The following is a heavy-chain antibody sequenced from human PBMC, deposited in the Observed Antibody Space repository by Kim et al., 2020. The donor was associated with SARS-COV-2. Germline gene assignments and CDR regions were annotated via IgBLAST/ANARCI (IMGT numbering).Heavy chain of an antibody. CDR3: TTDPHLGFLEWLRWFDP. CDR1: GLTFRNAW. Sequence: GGSLRLSCAASGLTFRNAWMSWVRQAPGKGLEWVGRIKSRTDGGTTHYAAPVKGRFTISRDDSRNTLYLQMNSLKTEDTAVYYCTTDPHLGFLEWLRWFDPWGQGTLVTVSS. V-gene: IGHV3-15*01. J-gene: IGHJ5*02. CDR2: IKSRTDGGTT. D-gene: IGHD3-3*01.